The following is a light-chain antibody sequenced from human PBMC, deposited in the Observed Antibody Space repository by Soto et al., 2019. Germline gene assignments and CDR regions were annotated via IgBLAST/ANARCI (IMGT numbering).Light chain of an antibody. CDR1: QSVSNY. Sequence: DIVLTQSPATLSLSPGERATVSCRASQSVSNYLAWYQEKPGKAPRLLIYDAFNRATVIPARFSGSGSGTDFTLTISSLEPEDFAVYYCHQRSSWPITFGQGTRLEIK. J-gene: IGKJ5*01. CDR3: HQRSSWPIT. V-gene: IGKV3-11*01. CDR2: DAF.